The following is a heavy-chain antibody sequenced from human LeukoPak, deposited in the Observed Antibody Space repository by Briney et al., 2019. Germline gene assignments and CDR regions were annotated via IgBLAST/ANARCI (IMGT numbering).Heavy chain of an antibody. V-gene: IGHV4-59*08. J-gene: IGHJ4*02. CDR2: IYYSGDS. CDR3: ARHTYARPFDS. D-gene: IGHD6-6*01. Sequence: PSETPSLTCTVSGVSISSSYWSWVRQPPGKGLEWVGYIYYSGDSNYNPSLKSRATISVDTSKSQFSLKVSSVTAADTAIYYCARHTYARPFDSWGQGTPVTVSS. CDR1: GVSISSSY.